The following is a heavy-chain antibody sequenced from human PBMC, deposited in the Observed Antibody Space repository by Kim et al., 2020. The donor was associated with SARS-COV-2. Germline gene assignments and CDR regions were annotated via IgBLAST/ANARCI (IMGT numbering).Heavy chain of an antibody. V-gene: IGHV6-1*01. Sequence: AVSRKTRITINPDTSKNQFSLQLNSVTPEDTAVYYCARDCPPFNYYMDVWGKGTTVTVSS. CDR3: ARDCPPFNYYMDV. J-gene: IGHJ6*03.